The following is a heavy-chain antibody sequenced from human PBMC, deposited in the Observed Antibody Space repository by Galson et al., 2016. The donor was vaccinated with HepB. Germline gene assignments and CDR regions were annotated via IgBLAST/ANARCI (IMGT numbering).Heavy chain of an antibody. CDR2: IRNKDNNYAT. Sequence: SLRLSCAASGFTFSGSAIHWVRQASGKGLEWVGRIRNKDNNYATAYAASVKGRFTISRDGSRNTAYLQMKSLKTEDTAVYYCTRRGYSFGVGNDYWGQGTLVTVSS. J-gene: IGHJ4*02. CDR3: TRRGYSFGVGNDY. V-gene: IGHV3-73*01. CDR1: GFTFSGSA. D-gene: IGHD5-18*01.